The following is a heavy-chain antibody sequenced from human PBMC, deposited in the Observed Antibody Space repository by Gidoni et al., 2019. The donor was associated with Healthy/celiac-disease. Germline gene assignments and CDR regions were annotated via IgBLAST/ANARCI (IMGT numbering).Heavy chain of an antibody. J-gene: IGHJ1*01. V-gene: IGHV3-7*03. CDR1: GFTFSSYW. D-gene: IGHD2-21*02. Sequence: EVQLVESGGGLVQPGGSLRLSCAAAGFTFSSYWLSGVRQAPGKGLEWVANIKQYGSAKYYVDSVKGRFTISRDNAKNSLSLQMNSLRAEDTAVYYCARVAYCGGDCYPEYFQHWGQGTLVTVSS. CDR2: IKQYGSAK. CDR3: ARVAYCGGDCYPEYFQH.